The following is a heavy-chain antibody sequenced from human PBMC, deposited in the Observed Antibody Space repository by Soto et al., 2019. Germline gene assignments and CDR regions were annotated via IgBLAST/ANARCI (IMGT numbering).Heavy chain of an antibody. CDR1: GGTFSSYA. V-gene: IGHV1-69*13. J-gene: IGHJ6*02. CDR2: IIPIFGTA. CDR3: ARGGVVVKYYYYGMDV. D-gene: IGHD2-2*01. Sequence: SVKVSCKASGGTFSSYAISWVRQAPGQGLEWMGGIIPIFGTANYAQKFQGRVTITADESTSTAYMELSSLRSEDTAVYYCARGGVVVKYYYYGMDVWGQGTTVTRLL.